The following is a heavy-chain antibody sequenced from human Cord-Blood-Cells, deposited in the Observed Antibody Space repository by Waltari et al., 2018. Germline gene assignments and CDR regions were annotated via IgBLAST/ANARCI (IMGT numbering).Heavy chain of an antibody. CDR2: IIPIFGTA. Sequence: QVQLVQSGAEVKKPGSSVKVSCKASGGTFSSYAISWVRRAPGQGLEWMGGIIPIFGTANYAQKFQGRVTITADESTSTAYMELSSLRSEDTAVYYCARDILTGYYWYFDLWGRGTLVTVSS. J-gene: IGHJ2*01. D-gene: IGHD3-9*01. CDR1: GGTFSSYA. CDR3: ARDILTGYYWYFDL. V-gene: IGHV1-69*01.